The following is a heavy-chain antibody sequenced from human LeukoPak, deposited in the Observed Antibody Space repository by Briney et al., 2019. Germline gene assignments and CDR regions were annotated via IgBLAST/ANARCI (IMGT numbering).Heavy chain of an antibody. D-gene: IGHD2-15*01. CDR3: ARSPVVAATIFPGGAIDY. J-gene: IGHJ4*02. CDR1: GFTFSSYA. V-gene: IGHV3-30*04. CDR2: ISYDGSNK. Sequence: GGSLRLSCAASGFTFSSYAMSWVRQAPGKGLEWVAVISYDGSNKYYADSVKGRFTISRDNSKNTLYLQMNSLRAEDTAVYYCARSPVVAATIFPGGAIDYWGQGTLVTVSS.